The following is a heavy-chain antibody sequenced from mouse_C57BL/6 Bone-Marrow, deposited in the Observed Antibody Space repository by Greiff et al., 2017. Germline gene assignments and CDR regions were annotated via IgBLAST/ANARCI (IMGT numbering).Heavy chain of an antibody. CDR3: ARAYYGGGPDY. CDR1: GFTFSSYA. CDR2: ISSGGDYI. D-gene: IGHD1-1*02. V-gene: IGHV5S21*01. J-gene: IGHJ2*01. Sequence: EVHLVESGEGLVKPGGSLTLSCAASGFTFSSYAMSWVRQTPVKRLEWVAYISSGGDYISYADTVKGRFTIARDNARNTLYLQMSSLKSEDTALYYCARAYYGGGPDYWGQGTTLTVSS.